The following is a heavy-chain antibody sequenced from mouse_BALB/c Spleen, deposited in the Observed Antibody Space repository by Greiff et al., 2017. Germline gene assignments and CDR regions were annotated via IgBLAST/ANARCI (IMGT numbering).Heavy chain of an antibody. CDR1: GFTFSSYA. CDR2: ISSGGST. J-gene: IGHJ4*01. CDR3: ARSDGYYRYAMDY. V-gene: IGHV5-6-5*01. Sequence: EVKLVESGGGLVKPGGSLKLSCAASGFTFSSYAMSWVRQTPEKRLEWVASISSGGSTYYPDSVKGRFTISRDNARNILYLQMSSLRSEDTAMYYCARSDGYYRYAMDYWGQGTSVTVSS. D-gene: IGHD2-3*01.